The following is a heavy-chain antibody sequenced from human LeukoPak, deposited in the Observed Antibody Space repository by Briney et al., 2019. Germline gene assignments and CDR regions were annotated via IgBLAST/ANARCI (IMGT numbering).Heavy chain of an antibody. CDR2: IYPGDSDT. J-gene: IGHJ3*02. CDR1: GYSFTSYW. D-gene: IGHD6-13*01. Sequence: GESLKISCKGSGYSFTSYWIGWVRQMPGKGLEWMGIIYPGDSDTRYSPSFQGQVTISADKSISTAYLQWSSLNASDTAMYYCARQPYSSSWYGAFDIWGQGTMVTVSS. V-gene: IGHV5-51*01. CDR3: ARQPYSSSWYGAFDI.